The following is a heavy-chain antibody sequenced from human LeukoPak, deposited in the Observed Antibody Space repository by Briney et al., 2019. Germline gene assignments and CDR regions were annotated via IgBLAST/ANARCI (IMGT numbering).Heavy chain of an antibody. CDR3: AKDRKRITIFGVVIISNPNSLDY. D-gene: IGHD3-3*01. Sequence: KSGGSLRLSCAASGFTFSSYAMSWVRQAPGKGLEWVSAISGSGGSTYYADSVKGRFTISRHNSKNTLYLQMNSLRAEDTAVYYCAKDRKRITIFGVVIISNPNSLDYWGQGPLVTVSS. CDR2: ISGSGGST. J-gene: IGHJ4*02. CDR1: GFTFSSYA. V-gene: IGHV3-23*01.